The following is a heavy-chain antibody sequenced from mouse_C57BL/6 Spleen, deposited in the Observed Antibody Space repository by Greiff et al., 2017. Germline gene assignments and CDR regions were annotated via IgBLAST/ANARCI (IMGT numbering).Heavy chain of an antibody. CDR3: ASGAAQATWGAWFAY. D-gene: IGHD3-2*02. V-gene: IGHV1-64*01. CDR2: IHPNSGST. Sequence: VQLQQPGAELVKPGASVKLSCKASGYTFTSYWMHWVKQRPGQGLEWIGMIHPNSGSTNYNEKFKSKATLTVDKSSSTAYMQLSSLTSEDSAVYYCASGAAQATWGAWFAYWGQGTLVTVSA. CDR1: GYTFTSYW. J-gene: IGHJ3*01.